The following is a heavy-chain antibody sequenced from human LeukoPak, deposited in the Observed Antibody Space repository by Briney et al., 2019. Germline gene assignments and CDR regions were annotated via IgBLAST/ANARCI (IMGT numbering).Heavy chain of an antibody. Sequence: SETLSLTCAVSGSSITNDYFWGWIRQPPGKGLEWIATIYHSWGIYFNPSLKGRVSISLDVSKNQFSLKLTSLTAADTAIYYCARNVTAGFFDYWGQGILVTVSS. CDR3: ARNVTAGFFDY. D-gene: IGHD1-1*01. CDR1: GSSITNDYF. CDR2: IYHSWGI. V-gene: IGHV4-38-2*01. J-gene: IGHJ4*02.